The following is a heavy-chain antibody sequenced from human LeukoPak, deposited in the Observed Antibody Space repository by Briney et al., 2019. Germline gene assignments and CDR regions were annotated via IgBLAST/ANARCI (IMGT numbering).Heavy chain of an antibody. CDR3: AREEQWLVSYYYYMDV. D-gene: IGHD6-19*01. J-gene: IGHJ6*03. V-gene: IGHV1-2*02. CDR2: TNPDSGGT. CDR1: GYTFAGHY. Sequence: VASVKVSCKASGYTFAGHYMHWVRQAPGQGLEWMGWTNPDSGGTTYAQKFQGRVTMTRDTSISTAYMELSSLRADDTAVYYCAREEQWLVSYYYYMDVWGKGTTITVSS.